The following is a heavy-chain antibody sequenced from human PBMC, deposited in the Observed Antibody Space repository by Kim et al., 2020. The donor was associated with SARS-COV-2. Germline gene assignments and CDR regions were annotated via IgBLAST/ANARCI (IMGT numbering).Heavy chain of an antibody. J-gene: IGHJ5*02. CDR1: GCSISSSNW. D-gene: IGHD2-15*01. CDR2: IYHSGST. Sequence: SETLSLTCAVSGCSISSSNWWSWVRQPPGKGLEWIGEIYHSGSTNYNPSLKSRVTISVDKSKNQFSLKLSSVTAADTAVYYCARVGRVVVVAATPAKNWFDPWGQGTLVTVSS. CDR3: ARVGRVVVVAATPAKNWFDP. V-gene: IGHV4-4*02.